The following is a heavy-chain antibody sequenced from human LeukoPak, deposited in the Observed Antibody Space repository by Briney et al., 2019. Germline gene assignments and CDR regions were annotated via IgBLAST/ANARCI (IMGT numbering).Heavy chain of an antibody. V-gene: IGHV3-23*01. CDR2: ISGSGVST. Sequence: GGSLRLSCAASGFTFSSYGMSWVRQAPGKGLEWVSAISGSGVSTYYADSVKGRFIISRDTSKNTLYLQMNSLRAEDTAVYYCSKWKAIVLVPAARSPIDYWGQGTLVTVSS. D-gene: IGHD2-2*01. CDR1: GFTFSSYG. CDR3: SKWKAIVLVPAARSPIDY. J-gene: IGHJ4*02.